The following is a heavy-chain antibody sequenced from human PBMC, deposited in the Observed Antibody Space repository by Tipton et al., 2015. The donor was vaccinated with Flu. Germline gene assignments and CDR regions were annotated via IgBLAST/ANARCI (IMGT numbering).Heavy chain of an antibody. D-gene: IGHD1-14*01. Sequence: QSGAEVKKPGSSVKVSCKASGGTFSSYAISWVRQAPGQGLEWMGWISAYNGNTNYAQKLQGRVTMTTDTSTSTAYMELRSLRSDDTAVYYCARYRVRGTPDYYMDVWGKGTTVTVSS. V-gene: IGHV1-18*01. CDR1: GGTFSSYA. J-gene: IGHJ6*03. CDR2: ISAYNGNT. CDR3: ARYRVRGTPDYYMDV.